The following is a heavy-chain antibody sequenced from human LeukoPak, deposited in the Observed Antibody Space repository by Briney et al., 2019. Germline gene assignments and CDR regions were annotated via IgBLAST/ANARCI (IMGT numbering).Heavy chain of an antibody. D-gene: IGHD2-2*01. CDR2: INAGNGNT. CDR1: GYTFTSYA. Sequence: ASVKVSCKASGYTFTSYAMHWVRQAPGQRLEWMGWINAGNGNTKYSQEFQGRVTITRDTSASTAYMELSSLRSEDTAVYYCARGEGDIVVVPAAPYMDVWGKGTTVTVSS. CDR3: ARGEGDIVVVPAAPYMDV. V-gene: IGHV1-3*03. J-gene: IGHJ6*03.